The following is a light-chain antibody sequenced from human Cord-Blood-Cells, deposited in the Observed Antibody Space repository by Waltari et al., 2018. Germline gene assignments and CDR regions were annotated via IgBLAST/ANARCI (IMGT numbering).Light chain of an antibody. CDR1: QGISSY. Sequence: AIRMTQSPSPFPASTGDRVNITCRASQGISSYLAWYQQKPGKAPKLLIYAASTLQSGVPSRFSGSGSGTDFTLTISCLQSEDFATYYCQQYYSYPGTFGPGTKVDIK. J-gene: IGKJ3*01. V-gene: IGKV1-8*01. CDR2: AAS. CDR3: QQYYSYPGT.